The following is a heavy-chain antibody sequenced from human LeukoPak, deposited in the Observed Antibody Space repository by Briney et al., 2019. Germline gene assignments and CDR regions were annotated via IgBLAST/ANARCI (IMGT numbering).Heavy chain of an antibody. CDR1: GYTLTELS. CDR3: ATNNPPGSGYYYFNAFDI. CDR2: FDPEDGET. V-gene: IGHV1-24*01. Sequence: ASVKVSCKVSGYTLTELSMHWVRQAPGKGLEWMGGFDPEDGETIYAQKFQGRVTMTEDTSTDTAYMELSSLRSEDMAVYYCATNNPPGSGYYYFNAFDIWGQGTMVTVSS. J-gene: IGHJ3*02. D-gene: IGHD3-22*01.